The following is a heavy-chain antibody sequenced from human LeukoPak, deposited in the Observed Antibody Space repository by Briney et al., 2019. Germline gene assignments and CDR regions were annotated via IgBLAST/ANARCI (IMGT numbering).Heavy chain of an antibody. CDR2: INPNSGGT. J-gene: IGHJ5*02. Sequence: GASVKVSCKASGYTFTGYYMHWVRQAPGQGLEWMGWINPNSGGTNYAQKFQGRVTMTRDTSISTAYMELSRLRSDDTAVYYCARTNCDGDCYSSRGWFDPWGQGTLVTVSS. CDR1: GYTFTGYY. V-gene: IGHV1-2*02. CDR3: ARTNCDGDCYSSRGWFDP. D-gene: IGHD2-21*02.